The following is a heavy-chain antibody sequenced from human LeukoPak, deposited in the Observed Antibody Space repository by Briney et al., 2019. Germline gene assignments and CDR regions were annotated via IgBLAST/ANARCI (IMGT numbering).Heavy chain of an antibody. D-gene: IGHD3-22*01. CDR2: IYYSGST. Sequence: SETLSLTCTVSGGSISSYYWSWIRQPPGKGLEWIGYIYYSGSTNYNPSLKSRVTISVDTSKNQFSLKLSSVTAADTAVYYCARYTPYYYYYSSGYPKSWFDPWGQGTLVTVSS. V-gene: IGHV4-59*01. J-gene: IGHJ5*02. CDR1: GGSISSYY. CDR3: ARYTPYYYYYSSGYPKSWFDP.